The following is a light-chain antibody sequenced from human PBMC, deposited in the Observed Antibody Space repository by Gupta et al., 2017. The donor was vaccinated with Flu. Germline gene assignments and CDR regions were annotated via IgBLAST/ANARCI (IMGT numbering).Light chain of an antibody. CDR2: CAS. V-gene: IGKV3-20*01. J-gene: IGKJ5*01. CDR3: HQYGSSPPIT. Sequence: EIVLTQYTGTLSLSLGERATLSCRASQSVSSSYLDWYQQKHGQAPRHLIYCASSRSTGIPDRFSGSGSGTDFTLTISRLEPEDFAVYYCHQYGSSPPITFGQGTRLEIK. CDR1: QSVSSSY.